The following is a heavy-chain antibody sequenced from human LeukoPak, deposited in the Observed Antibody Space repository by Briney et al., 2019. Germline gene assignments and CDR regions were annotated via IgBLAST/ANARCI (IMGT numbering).Heavy chain of an antibody. V-gene: IGHV4-39*01. J-gene: IGHJ4*02. CDR2: IYYSGST. CDR1: GGSISSSRYY. CDR3: ARRGMAAAGFFDY. D-gene: IGHD6-13*01. Sequence: SETLSLTCTVSGGSISSSRYYWGWIRQPPGKGLGWIGTIYYSGSTYYNPSLKIRVTISVDTSKNQFLLKLSSVTAADTAVYYCARRGMAAAGFFDYWGQGTLVTVSS.